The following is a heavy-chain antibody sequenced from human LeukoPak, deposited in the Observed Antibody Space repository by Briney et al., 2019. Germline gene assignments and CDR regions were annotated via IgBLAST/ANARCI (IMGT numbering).Heavy chain of an antibody. CDR2: ISAYNGNT. Sequence: GASVKVSCKASGYTFTTYGITWVRRAPGQGLEWMGWISAYNGNTNYAPKLQGRVTMTTDTSTSTAYMELRSLRSDDTAVYYCARDQGGSYGIALGYWGQGTLVTVSS. CDR3: ARDQGGSYGIALGY. D-gene: IGHD1-26*01. V-gene: IGHV1-18*01. J-gene: IGHJ4*02. CDR1: GYTFTTYG.